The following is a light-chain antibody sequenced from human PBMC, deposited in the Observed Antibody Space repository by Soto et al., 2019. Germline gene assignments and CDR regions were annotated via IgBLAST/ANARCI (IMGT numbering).Light chain of an antibody. CDR2: DAS. CDR1: QSVSSY. CDR3: QQRSNWPT. V-gene: IGKV3-11*01. J-gene: IGKJ5*01. Sequence: EIVLTQSPATLSLSPGERATLSCRARQSVSSYLAWYQQKPGQAPRLLIYDASNRATGIPARFSGSGSGTDFTLTISSLEPEDFALYYCQQRSNWPTFGQGTRLEIK.